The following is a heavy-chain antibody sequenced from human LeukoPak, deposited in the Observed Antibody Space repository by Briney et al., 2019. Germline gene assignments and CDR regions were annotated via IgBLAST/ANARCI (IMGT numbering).Heavy chain of an antibody. CDR1: GGSFSGYY. CDR2: INHSGST. J-gene: IGHJ4*02. Sequence: PSETLSLTCAVYGGSFSGYYWSWIRQPSGKGLEWIGEINHSGSTNYNPSLKSRVTISVDTSKNQFSLKLSSVTAADTAVYYCARGRGYYYDSSGYPAYWGQGTLVTVSS. CDR3: ARGRGYYYDSSGYPAY. D-gene: IGHD3-22*01. V-gene: IGHV4-34*01.